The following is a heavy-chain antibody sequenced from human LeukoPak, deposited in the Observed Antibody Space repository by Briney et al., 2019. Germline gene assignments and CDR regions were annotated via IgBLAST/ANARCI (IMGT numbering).Heavy chain of an antibody. J-gene: IGHJ4*02. D-gene: IGHD3-3*01. V-gene: IGHV3-49*04. Sequence: GGSLRLSCTASGFTFGDYVMSWVRQAPGKGLEWVGFIRSKAYGGTTEYAASVKGRFTISRDDSKSIAYLQMNSLKTEDTAVYYCTRGKYYDFWSSYYPDYWGQGTLVTVSS. CDR3: TRGKYYDFWSSYYPDY. CDR1: GFTFGDYV. CDR2: IRSKAYGGTT.